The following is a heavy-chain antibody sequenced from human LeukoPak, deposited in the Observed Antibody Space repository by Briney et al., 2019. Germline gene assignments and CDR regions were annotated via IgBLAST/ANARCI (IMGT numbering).Heavy chain of an antibody. Sequence: GGSLRLSCAASGFTFSSSAMNWVRRAPGKGLEWVSLISGSAGSTYYADSVKGRFTISRDNSKNTVYLQMNSLRAEDTAVYYCARDIVVVVAATPLFDYWGQGALVTVSS. CDR2: ISGSAGST. D-gene: IGHD2-15*01. J-gene: IGHJ4*02. CDR3: ARDIVVVVAATPLFDY. CDR1: GFTFSSSA. V-gene: IGHV3-23*01.